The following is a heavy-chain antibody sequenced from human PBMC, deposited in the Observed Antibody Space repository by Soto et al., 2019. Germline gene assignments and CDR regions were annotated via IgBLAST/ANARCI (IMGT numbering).Heavy chain of an antibody. D-gene: IGHD3-3*01. CDR3: AKTFWSGPIDY. CDR1: GFTFGSYG. J-gene: IGHJ4*02. Sequence: PGGSLRLSCAASGFTFGSYGMHWVRQAPGKGLEWVAVISYDGSNKYYADSVKGRFTISRDNSKNTLYLQMNSLRAEDTAVYYCAKTFWSGPIDYWGQGTLVTVSS. V-gene: IGHV3-30*18. CDR2: ISYDGSNK.